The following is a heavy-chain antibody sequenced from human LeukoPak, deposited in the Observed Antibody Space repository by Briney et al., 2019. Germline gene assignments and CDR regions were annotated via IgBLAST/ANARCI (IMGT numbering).Heavy chain of an antibody. V-gene: IGHV3-20*01. J-gene: IGHJ6*02. CDR2: INWNGGST. Sequence: GGSLRLSCAASGFTFDDYGMSWVRQAPGKGLEWVSGINWNGGSTGYADSVKGRFTISRDNAKNSLYLQMNSLRAEDTALYHCAREGAGSGHYYYYGMDVWGQGTTVTISS. CDR1: GFTFDDYG. D-gene: IGHD3-10*01. CDR3: AREGAGSGHYYYYGMDV.